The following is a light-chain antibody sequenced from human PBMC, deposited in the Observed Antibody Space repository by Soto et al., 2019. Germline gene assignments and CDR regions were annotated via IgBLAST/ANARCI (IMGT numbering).Light chain of an antibody. CDR3: GNYVSCT. V-gene: IGKV3-20*01. Sequence: THAPIMLTQSPGDRATLSCRASQSVSSYLAWYQQKPGQAPRLLIYGASIRATGIPDRFSGSGSGTDFTRTMDTEEFAVYAGYYCGNYVSCTFGQGTQVEIK. CDR2: GAS. CDR1: QSVSSY. J-gene: IGKJ5*01.